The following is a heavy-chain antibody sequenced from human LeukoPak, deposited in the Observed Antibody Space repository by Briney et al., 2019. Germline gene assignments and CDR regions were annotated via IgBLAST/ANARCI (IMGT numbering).Heavy chain of an antibody. CDR2: IYYSGST. V-gene: IGHV4-61*01. Sequence: PSETLSLTCTVSGYSISSSYYWSWIRQPPGKGLEWIGYIYYSGSTNYNPSLKSRVTISVDTSKNQFSLKLSSVTAADTAVYYCARFGRPRILLSGGAFDIWGQGTTVTVSS. CDR3: ARFGRPRILLSGGAFDI. J-gene: IGHJ3*02. D-gene: IGHD2-15*01. CDR1: GYSISSSYY.